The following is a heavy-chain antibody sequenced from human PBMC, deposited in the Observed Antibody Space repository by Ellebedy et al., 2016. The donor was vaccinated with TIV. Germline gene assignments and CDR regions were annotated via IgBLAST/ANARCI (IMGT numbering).Heavy chain of an antibody. CDR2: IAYSGKT. CDR1: GGSISDSTYY. V-gene: IGHV4-39*07. Sequence: MPSETLSLTCVVSGGSISDSTYYWGWIRQPQGKGLEWIGNIAYSGKTYQNPSLRGRVTISVDTSKNQFSLRLTSVTAADTAVYYCARGFDSWPNYFDYWGQGALVSVSS. J-gene: IGHJ4*02. D-gene: IGHD6-13*01. CDR3: ARGFDSWPNYFDY.